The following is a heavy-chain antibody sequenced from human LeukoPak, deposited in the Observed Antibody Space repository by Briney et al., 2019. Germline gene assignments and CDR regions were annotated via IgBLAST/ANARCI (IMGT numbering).Heavy chain of an antibody. CDR2: IYYSGST. CDR1: GGSISNYY. CDR3: ARGRVSSRRPDAFDI. D-gene: IGHD2-8*01. V-gene: IGHV4-59*01. Sequence: PSETLSLTCTVSGGSISNYYWNWIRQPPGKGLEWIGYIYYSGSTNYNPSLKSRVTISVDTSKNQFSLKLSSVTAADTAVYYCARGRVSSRRPDAFDIWGQGTMVTVSS. J-gene: IGHJ3*02.